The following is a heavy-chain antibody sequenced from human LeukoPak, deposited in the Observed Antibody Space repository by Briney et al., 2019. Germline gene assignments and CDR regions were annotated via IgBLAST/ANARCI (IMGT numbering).Heavy chain of an antibody. CDR2: IFPMFDTA. J-gene: IGHJ3*02. D-gene: IGHD3-10*01. CDR1: AGTFSSYP. Sequence: SVKVSCKASAGTFSSYPISWVRQAPGQELEWMGGIFPMFDTADFAQKFQGRVTTTADTSTSTAYMQLSSLRSEDTAVYYCARARSGPYGSGSLDAFDIWGQGTMVTVSS. CDR3: ARARSGPYGSGSLDAFDI. V-gene: IGHV1-69*06.